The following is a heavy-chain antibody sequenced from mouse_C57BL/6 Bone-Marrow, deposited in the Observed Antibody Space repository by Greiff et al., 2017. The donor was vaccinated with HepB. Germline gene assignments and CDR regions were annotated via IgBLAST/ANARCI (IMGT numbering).Heavy chain of an antibody. V-gene: IGHV1-81*01. Sequence: VQLQQSGPELVKPGASVKLSCKASGYTFTSYGISWVKQRTGQGLEWIGEIYPRSGNTYYNEKFKGKATLTADKSSSTAYMELRSLTSEDSAVYFCARNYYGSRFAYWGQGTLVTVSA. D-gene: IGHD1-1*01. CDR3: ARNYYGSRFAY. CDR1: GYTFTSYG. CDR2: IYPRSGNT. J-gene: IGHJ3*01.